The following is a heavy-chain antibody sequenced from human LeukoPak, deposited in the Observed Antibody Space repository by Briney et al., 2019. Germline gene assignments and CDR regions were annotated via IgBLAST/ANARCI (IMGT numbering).Heavy chain of an antibody. CDR2: IKQDGSEK. V-gene: IGHV3-7*04. D-gene: IGHD3-9*01. CDR1: GFTFSSYW. J-gene: IGHJ4*02. Sequence: GGSLRLSCAASGFTFSSYWMSWVRQAPGKGLEWVANIKQDGSEKYYVDSVKGRFTISRDNAKHSLYLEMNSLRAEDTAVYYCARGGTYYDILPGYYTAWYFDYWGQGTLVTVSS. CDR3: ARGGTYYDILPGYYTAWYFDY.